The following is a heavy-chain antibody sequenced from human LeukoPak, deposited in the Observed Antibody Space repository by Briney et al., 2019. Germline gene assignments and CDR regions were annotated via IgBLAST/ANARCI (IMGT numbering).Heavy chain of an antibody. V-gene: IGHV3-53*01. CDR2: IFSGGTT. D-gene: IGHD1-26*01. CDR1: GVTVSSNY. J-gene: IGHJ4*02. CDR3: SRGVGATDS. Sequence: GGSLRLSCAASGVTVSSNYMSWVRQAPGQGLEWVSVIFSGGTTYYADSVKGRFTISRDNAKNTLYLQMNSLRAEDTAVYYCSRGVGATDSWGQGTLVTVSS.